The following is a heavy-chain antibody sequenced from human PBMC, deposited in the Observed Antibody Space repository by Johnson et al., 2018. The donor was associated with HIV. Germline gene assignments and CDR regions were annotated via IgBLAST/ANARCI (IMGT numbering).Heavy chain of an antibody. CDR1: GFTFSTYA. Sequence: VQLVESGGGVVQPGRSLSLSCTASGFTFSTYAMHWVRQAPGKGLEWVAIISADVNNKYYADSVKGRFTISRENAKNSLYLQMNSLRAGDTAVYYCARDALESPWGFDIWGQGTLVTVSS. CDR3: ARDALESPWGFDI. V-gene: IGHV3-30*14. CDR2: ISADVNNK. J-gene: IGHJ3*02. D-gene: IGHD7-27*01.